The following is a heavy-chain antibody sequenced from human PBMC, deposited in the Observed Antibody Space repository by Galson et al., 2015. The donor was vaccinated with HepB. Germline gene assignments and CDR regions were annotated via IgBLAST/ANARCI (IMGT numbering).Heavy chain of an antibody. CDR2: VSGSGTNT. D-gene: IGHD3-3*01. J-gene: IGHJ6*03. V-gene: IGHV3-23*01. CDR3: AKGSFTYYDLSSAYPDYYYMDV. Sequence: SLRLSCAVSGFTFTTYAMTWVRQAPGKGLEWVSAVSGSGTNTYYAGSVKGRFTVSRDNSRNTLSLQMNSLRAEDTAVYYCAKGSFTYYDLSSAYPDYYYMDVWGKGTTVTVSS. CDR1: GFTFTTYA.